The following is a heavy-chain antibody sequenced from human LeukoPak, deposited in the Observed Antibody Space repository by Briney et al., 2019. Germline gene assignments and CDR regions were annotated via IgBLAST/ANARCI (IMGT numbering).Heavy chain of an antibody. J-gene: IGHJ4*02. CDR3: ARTARVFDH. CDR2: IYRSGDT. Sequence: SETLSLTCTVSDDSINTYYWSWIRQPPGKALECIGYIYRSGDTNSNPSLKSRVTMSLDTSNRQFSLQLRSVTAADTAVYFCARTARVFDHWGQGLLVTVSS. CDR1: DDSINTYY. V-gene: IGHV4-4*08. D-gene: IGHD2-21*02.